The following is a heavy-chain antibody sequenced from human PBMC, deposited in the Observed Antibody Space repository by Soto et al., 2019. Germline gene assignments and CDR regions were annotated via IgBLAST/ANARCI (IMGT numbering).Heavy chain of an antibody. J-gene: IGHJ4*02. V-gene: IGHV3-72*01. CDR2: SRNKANSYST. Sequence: EVQLVESGGGLVQPGGSLRLSCAASGFTFSDHYMAWVRQAPGKGLEWVGRSRNKANSYSTEYAASVKGRFTISRDESKNSLYLQMNSLKTEDTAVYYCARFSGSYTRELDYWGQGTLVTVSS. CDR3: ARFSGSYTRELDY. D-gene: IGHD1-26*01. CDR1: GFTFSDHY.